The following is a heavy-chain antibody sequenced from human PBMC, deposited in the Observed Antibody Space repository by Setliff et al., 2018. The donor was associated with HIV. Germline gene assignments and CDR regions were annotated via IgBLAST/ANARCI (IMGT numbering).Heavy chain of an antibody. CDR3: VRGDVAFLGVLSPLAV. J-gene: IGHJ3*01. V-gene: IGHV3-21*01. Sequence: LSLSCAASGFTFSSYAMSWVRQAPGKGLEWVSSVSSDGRYIYYADSVKGRFTISRDSSKNTVYLQMNSLRPEDTAEYFCVRGDVAFLGVLSPLAVWGQGTMVTVSS. CDR1: GFTFSSYA. CDR2: VSSDGRYI. D-gene: IGHD1-26*01.